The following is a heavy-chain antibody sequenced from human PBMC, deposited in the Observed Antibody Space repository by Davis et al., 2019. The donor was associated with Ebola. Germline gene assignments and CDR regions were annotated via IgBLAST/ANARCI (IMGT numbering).Heavy chain of an antibody. J-gene: IGHJ3*02. V-gene: IGHV3-23*01. CDR1: GFTFTTYW. D-gene: IGHD1-26*01. Sequence: GESLKISCAASGFTFTTYWMSWVRQAPGKGLEWVSTLGTSADTYYADSVKGRFTISRDNSKNTLYLQMNGLRVEDTAIYYCAKDTSNIWFDIWGQGTVVTVSS. CDR2: LGTSADT. CDR3: AKDTSNIWFDI.